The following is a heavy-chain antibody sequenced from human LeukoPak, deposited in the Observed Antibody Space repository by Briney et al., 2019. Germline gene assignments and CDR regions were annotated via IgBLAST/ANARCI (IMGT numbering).Heavy chain of an antibody. CDR2: INQDGSEK. CDR1: GFTFSSYW. D-gene: IGHD4-17*01. CDR3: ARIDGDSSAYYYYYGMDV. V-gene: IGHV3-7*01. Sequence: GGSLGLSCAASGFTFSSYWMSWVRQAPGKGLEWVANINQDGSEKYYVDSVKGRFTISRDNAKNSLYLQMNSLRAEDTAVYYCARIDGDSSAYYYYYGMDVWGQGTTVTVSS. J-gene: IGHJ6*02.